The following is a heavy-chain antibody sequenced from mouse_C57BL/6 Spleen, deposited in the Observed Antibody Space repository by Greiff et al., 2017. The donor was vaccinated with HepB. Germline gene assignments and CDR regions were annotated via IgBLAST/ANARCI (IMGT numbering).Heavy chain of an antibody. D-gene: IGHD2-1*01. CDR2: IHPNSGST. J-gene: IGHJ2*01. Sequence: VQLQQPGAELVKPGASVKLSCKASGYTFTSYWMHWVKQRPGQGLEWIGMIHPNSGSTNYNEKFKSKATLTVDKSSSTAYMQLSSLTSEDSAVYYCARNEICYGNYGYWGQGTTLTVSS. CDR1: GYTFTSYW. CDR3: ARNEICYGNYGY. V-gene: IGHV1-64*01.